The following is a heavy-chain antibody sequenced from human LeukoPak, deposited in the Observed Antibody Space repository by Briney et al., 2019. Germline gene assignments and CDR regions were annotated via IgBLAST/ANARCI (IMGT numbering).Heavy chain of an antibody. Sequence: GGSLRLSCAASGFTFSSYSMNWVRQAPGKGLEWVSSISSSSYIYYADSVKGRFTISRDNAKNSLYLQMNSLRAEDTAVYYCARKYDFWSGGAFDIWGQGTMVTVSS. CDR1: GFTFSSYS. V-gene: IGHV3-21*01. J-gene: IGHJ3*02. CDR2: ISSSSYI. D-gene: IGHD3-3*01. CDR3: ARKYDFWSGGAFDI.